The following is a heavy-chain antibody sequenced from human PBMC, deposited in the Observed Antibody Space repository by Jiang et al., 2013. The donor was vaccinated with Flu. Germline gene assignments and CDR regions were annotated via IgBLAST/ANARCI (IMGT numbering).Heavy chain of an antibody. Sequence: GPGLVKPSQNLSLTCVVSGGSFASGGYSWSWIRQPPGKGLEWIGYLYYSGNTYYSPSLKSRVTMSVDTSKNQFSLKLSSVTAADTAVYYCARRPYGDYAFDYWGQGTLVTVSS. D-gene: IGHD4-17*01. J-gene: IGHJ4*02. V-gene: IGHV4-30-4*07. CDR1: GGSFASGGYS. CDR2: LYYSGNT. CDR3: ARRPYGDYAFDY.